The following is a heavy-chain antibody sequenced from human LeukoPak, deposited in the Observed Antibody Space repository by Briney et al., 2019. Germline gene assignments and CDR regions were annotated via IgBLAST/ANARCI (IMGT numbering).Heavy chain of an antibody. CDR3: ARGIAPHDY. Sequence: PGGSLRLSCVASGFTFSSYGMNWVRQAPGKGLEWVSSISGRGRYIYYADCLKGRFTISRDNAKNSLYLQMNSLRAEDTAVYYCARGIAPHDYWGQGTLVTVSS. D-gene: IGHD6-13*01. V-gene: IGHV3-21*01. J-gene: IGHJ4*02. CDR2: ISGRGRYI. CDR1: GFTFSSYG.